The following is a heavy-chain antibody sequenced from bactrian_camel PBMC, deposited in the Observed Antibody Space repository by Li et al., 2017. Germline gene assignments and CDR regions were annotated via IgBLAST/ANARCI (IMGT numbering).Heavy chain of an antibody. Sequence: VQLVESGGGAAQAGGSLRLSCRFTTGYSAVTLCMGWFRQAPGKERQVVATIYTGTGRLLYHDSVQGRFEISHDDAANTVLLQMNSLKPEDTGTYYCAADLKRGYALYGEFNYWGKGTQVTVS. D-gene: IGHD5*01. CDR1: GYSAVTLC. J-gene: IGHJ4*01. CDR3: AADLKRGYALYGEFNY. CDR2: IYTGTGRL. V-gene: IGHV3S66*01.